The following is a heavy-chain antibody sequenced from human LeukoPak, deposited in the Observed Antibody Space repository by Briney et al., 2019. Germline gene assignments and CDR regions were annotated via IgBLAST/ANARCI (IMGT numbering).Heavy chain of an antibody. D-gene: IGHD1-26*01. Sequence: SETLSLTCSVSGGSISSSHWNWIRQPPGKGPEWIGYIYYTGSTNYNPSLKSRVTISLDTSKNQFSLRLSSVTAADTAVYYCARDVGATTSYFDYWGQGTLVTVSS. J-gene: IGHJ4*02. CDR3: ARDVGATTSYFDY. CDR2: IYYTGST. V-gene: IGHV4-59*01. CDR1: GGSISSSH.